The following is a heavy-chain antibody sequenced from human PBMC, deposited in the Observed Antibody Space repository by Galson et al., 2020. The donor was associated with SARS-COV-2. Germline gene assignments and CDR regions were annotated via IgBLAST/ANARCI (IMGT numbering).Heavy chain of an antibody. CDR1: GGSISSYY. D-gene: IGHD2-21*02. J-gene: IGHJ3*02. CDR3: ARRSLTVLDAFDI. CDR2: IYYSGST. V-gene: IGHV4-59*01. Sequence: SETLSLTCTVSGGSISSYYWSWIRQPPGKGLEWIGYIYYSGSTNYNPSLKSRVTISVDTSKNQFSLKLSSVTAADTAVYYCARRSLTVLDAFDIWGQGTMVTVSS.